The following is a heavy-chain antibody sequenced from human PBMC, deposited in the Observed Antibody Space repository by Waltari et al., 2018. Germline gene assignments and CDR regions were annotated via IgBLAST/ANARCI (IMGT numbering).Heavy chain of an antibody. D-gene: IGHD1-26*01. J-gene: IGHJ4*01. CDR1: DGSISSYY. CDR3: ARDTDASLGIVGATRFDY. CDR2: IYTSGST. V-gene: IGHV4-4*07. Sequence: QVQLQESGPGLVKPSETLSLTCTVSDGSISSYYWSWNRQPAGKGLEWIGRIYTSGSTNYNPSLKSRVTISADKSKNQFSLKLSSVTAADTAVYYCARDTDASLGIVGATRFDYWGHGTLVTVSS.